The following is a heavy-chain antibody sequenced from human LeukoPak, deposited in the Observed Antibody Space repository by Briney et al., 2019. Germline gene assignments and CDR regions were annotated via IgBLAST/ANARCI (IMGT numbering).Heavy chain of an antibody. CDR1: GFTFSSYA. Sequence: GGSLRLPCAASGFTFSSYAMSWVRQAPGKGLEWVSAISGSGGSTYYADSVKGRFTISRDNSKNALYLQMNSLRAEDTAVYYCAKAVDYGGNSDNYWGQGTLVTVSS. D-gene: IGHD4-23*01. CDR2: ISGSGGST. J-gene: IGHJ4*02. V-gene: IGHV3-23*01. CDR3: AKAVDYGGNSDNY.